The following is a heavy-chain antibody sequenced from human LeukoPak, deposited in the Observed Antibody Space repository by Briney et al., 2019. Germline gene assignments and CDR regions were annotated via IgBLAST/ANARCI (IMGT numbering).Heavy chain of an antibody. D-gene: IGHD1-14*01. Sequence: GRSLRLSCAASGFTFSSYAMHWVRQAPGKGLEWVAVISYDGSNKYYADSVKGRFTISRDNSKNTLYLQMNSLRAEDTAVYYCARDFAYNTFDYWGQGTLVTVSS. CDR1: GFTFSSYA. CDR3: ARDFAYNTFDY. V-gene: IGHV3-30-3*01. CDR2: ISYDGSNK. J-gene: IGHJ4*02.